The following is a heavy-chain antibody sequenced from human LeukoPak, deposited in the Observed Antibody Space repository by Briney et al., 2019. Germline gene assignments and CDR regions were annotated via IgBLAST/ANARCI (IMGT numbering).Heavy chain of an antibody. Sequence: GGSLRLSCAASGFTFSSYAMTWVRQAPGKGLEWVSGISGSGGTTYYADSVKGRFTVSRDNSKNTLHLQMNSLRAEDTALYYCAKGVSYDILTGYSDWGQGTLVTVSS. V-gene: IGHV3-23*01. D-gene: IGHD3-9*01. CDR2: ISGSGGTT. CDR1: GFTFSSYA. J-gene: IGHJ4*02. CDR3: AKGVSYDILTGYSD.